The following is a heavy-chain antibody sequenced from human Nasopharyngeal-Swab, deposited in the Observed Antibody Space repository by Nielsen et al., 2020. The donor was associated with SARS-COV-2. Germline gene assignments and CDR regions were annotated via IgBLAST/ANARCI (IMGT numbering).Heavy chain of an antibody. J-gene: IGHJ5*02. V-gene: IGHV1-18*01. D-gene: IGHD2-2*01. CDR1: GYTFTSYG. CDR2: ISVYNGNT. CDR3: ARFSPPLYCNSPTCLATWFDP. Sequence: ASVQVSCKASGYTFTSYGISWVRQAPAQGLEWMGWISVYNGNTNYAQNLQGRGTMTTDTSTSTAYMELRSLRSGDTAVYYCARFSPPLYCNSPTCLATWFDPWGQGTLVTVSS.